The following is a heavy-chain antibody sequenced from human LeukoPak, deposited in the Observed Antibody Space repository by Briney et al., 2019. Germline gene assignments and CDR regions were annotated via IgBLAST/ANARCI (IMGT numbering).Heavy chain of an antibody. CDR2: ISSSGSTI. V-gene: IGHV3-48*03. Sequence: GGSLRLSCAASGFTFSSYEMNWVRQAPGKGLEWVSYISSSGSTIYYADSVKGRFTISRDNSKNTLYLQMNSLRAEDTAVYYCARGMNYGSGSYPYYYYYMDVWGKGTTVTVSS. CDR3: ARGMNYGSGSYPYYYYYMDV. CDR1: GFTFSSYE. D-gene: IGHD3-10*01. J-gene: IGHJ6*03.